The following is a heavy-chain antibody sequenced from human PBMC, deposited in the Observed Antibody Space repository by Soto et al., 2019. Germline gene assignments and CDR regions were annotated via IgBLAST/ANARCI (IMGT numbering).Heavy chain of an antibody. CDR2: IYYSGST. CDR1: GGSISSSSYY. CDR3: ASHRGTISLTDS. Sequence: QLQLQESGPGLVKPSETLSLTCTVSGGSISSSSYYWGWIRQPPGKGLEWIGSIYYSGSTYYNPSRKSRVTISVDTSKHQFSLRLSSVTAADTAVYYCASHRGTISLTDSWGQGTLVTVSS. V-gene: IGHV4-39*01. D-gene: IGHD3-9*01. J-gene: IGHJ4*02.